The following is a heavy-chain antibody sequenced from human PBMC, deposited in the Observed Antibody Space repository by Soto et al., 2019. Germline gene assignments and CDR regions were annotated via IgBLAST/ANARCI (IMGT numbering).Heavy chain of an antibody. V-gene: IGHV3-23*01. CDR1: GFTFSSYA. CDR3: SYSKCRWWEPGGYGTDV. CDR2: RCGSGGST. J-gene: IGHJ6*02. D-gene: IGHD1-26*01. Sequence: GGALRLSCAASGFTFSSYAMSLIGQSPGKGLEWVWGRCGSGGSTYNAESVKGRFTSCKNNSKNTLYLQMNSLRAEDTAVYYCSYSKCRWWEPGGYGTDVRGQGTTVTVSS.